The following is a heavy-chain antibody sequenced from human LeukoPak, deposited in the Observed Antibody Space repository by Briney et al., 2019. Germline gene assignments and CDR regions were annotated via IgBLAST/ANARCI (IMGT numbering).Heavy chain of an antibody. Sequence: SETLSLTCTVSGDSLITTSYYWSWIRQHPGKGLEWIGYIYHSGTTYYNPSLRSRVIISVDKSKNQFSLSLSSVTAADTAVYYCARVGGEVGATTRFDYWGQGTLVTVSS. D-gene: IGHD1-26*01. J-gene: IGHJ4*02. CDR2: IYHSGTT. CDR1: GDSLITTSYY. V-gene: IGHV4-31*03. CDR3: ARVGGEVGATTRFDY.